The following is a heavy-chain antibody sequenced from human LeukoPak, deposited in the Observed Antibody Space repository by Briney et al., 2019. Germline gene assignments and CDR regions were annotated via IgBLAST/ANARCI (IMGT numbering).Heavy chain of an antibody. D-gene: IGHD3-22*01. CDR2: IYHSGST. Sequence: SETLSLTCAVSGGSISSGGYSWSWIRQPPGKGLEWIGYIYHSGSTNYNPSLKSRVTISVDRSKNQFSLKLSSVTAADTAVYYCARGAYYYDSSGPPLFDYWGQGTLVTVSS. V-gene: IGHV4-30-2*01. J-gene: IGHJ4*02. CDR3: ARGAYYYDSSGPPLFDY. CDR1: GGSISSGGYS.